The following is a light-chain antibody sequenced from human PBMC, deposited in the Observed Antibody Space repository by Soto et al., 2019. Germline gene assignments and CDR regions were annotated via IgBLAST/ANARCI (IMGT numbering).Light chain of an antibody. CDR1: QTVSSN. CDR2: GAS. Sequence: EILLTQSPATLSMSPGERATLSCRASQTVSSNLAWYQQKPGQAPRILIYGASTRATGIPARFSGSGSGTEFTLTISSLQSEDFAVYYCQQYNNWPITFGQGTRLEIK. J-gene: IGKJ5*01. V-gene: IGKV3-15*01. CDR3: QQYNNWPIT.